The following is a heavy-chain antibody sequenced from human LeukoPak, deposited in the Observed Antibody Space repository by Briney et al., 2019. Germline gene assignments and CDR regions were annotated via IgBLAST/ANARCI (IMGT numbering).Heavy chain of an antibody. D-gene: IGHD2-2*02. J-gene: IGHJ4*02. CDR3: ARDNTYMFDY. CDR2: INTDGRTT. V-gene: IGHV3-74*01. CDR1: GFSFSSYW. Sequence: GGSLRLSCAASGFSFSSYWMNWVRQAPGKGLVWVAHINTDGRTTTYADSVRGRFTVARDNAKNTLYLEMNRLRAEDTAVYYCARDNTYMFDYWGQGTQVTVSS.